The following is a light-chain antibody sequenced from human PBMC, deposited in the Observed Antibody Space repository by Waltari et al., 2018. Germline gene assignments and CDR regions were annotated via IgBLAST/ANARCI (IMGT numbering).Light chain of an antibody. Sequence: QSALTQPASVSGSPGQSITISCTGTSSDVGAYNYVSWYQQHPGKAPKIMIYDVRNRPSGVSNRFSGSKSGNTASLTISGLQAEDEADYYCSSYISTNIRVFGGGTKLTVL. CDR3: SSYISTNIRV. J-gene: IGLJ3*02. V-gene: IGLV2-14*03. CDR1: SSDVGAYNY. CDR2: DVR.